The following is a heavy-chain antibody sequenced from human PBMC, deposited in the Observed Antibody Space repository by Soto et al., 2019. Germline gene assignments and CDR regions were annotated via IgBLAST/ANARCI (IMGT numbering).Heavy chain of an antibody. CDR1: GFTFSSYA. CDR2: ISGSGGST. J-gene: IGHJ4*02. D-gene: IGHD3-3*01. Sequence: EVQLLESGGGLVQPGGSLRLSCAASGFTFSSYAMSWVRQAPGKGLEWVSAISGSGGSTYYADSVKGRFTISRDNSKNTLYLQMNSLRAADTAVYYCAKETPSELETYYDFWSGYYYWGQGTLVTVSS. CDR3: AKETPSELETYYDFWSGYYY. V-gene: IGHV3-23*01.